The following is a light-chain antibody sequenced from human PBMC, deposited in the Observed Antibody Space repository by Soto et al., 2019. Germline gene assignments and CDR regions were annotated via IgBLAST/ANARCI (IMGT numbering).Light chain of an antibody. V-gene: IGKV3-15*01. CDR1: QSVRSK. J-gene: IGKJ5*01. CDR3: QQYNNWPPIT. Sequence: EIVMTQSPGTLSVSPGARATLSCRASQSVRSKLAWYQQKPGQAPRLLIYDASTRATGIPARFSGSWSGTEFTLTISSLQSEDFAVYYCQQYNNWPPITFGQGTRLEIK. CDR2: DAS.